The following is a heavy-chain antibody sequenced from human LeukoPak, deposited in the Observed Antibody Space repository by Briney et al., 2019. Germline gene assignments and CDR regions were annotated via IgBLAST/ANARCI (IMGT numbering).Heavy chain of an antibody. CDR3: AKTTLGELLGGLDS. Sequence: GGSLRLSCAASGFTFSTYAMSWVRQAPGKGLEWVSGISASGDNTYYADSAKGRFTISRDNSKNTLYLQMNSLRAEDTAVYYCAKTTLGELLGGLDSWGQGALVTVSS. CDR2: ISASGDNT. D-gene: IGHD3-10*01. V-gene: IGHV3-23*01. J-gene: IGHJ4*02. CDR1: GFTFSTYA.